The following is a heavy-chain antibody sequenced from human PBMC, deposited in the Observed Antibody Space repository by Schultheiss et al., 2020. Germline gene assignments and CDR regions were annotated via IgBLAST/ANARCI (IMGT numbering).Heavy chain of an antibody. Sequence: TLSLTCSVSGVSVSSGTNYWSWIRQPPGKGLEWIGHIYYSGSTNYNPSLKSRVTVSVDTSKNQFSLKLSSVTAADTAVYYCARAAGSTSRGYYYYYGVDVWGQGTTVTVSS. J-gene: IGHJ6*02. CDR2: IYYSGST. CDR3: ARAAGSTSRGYYYYYGVDV. D-gene: IGHD2-2*01. V-gene: IGHV4-61*01. CDR1: GVSVSSGTNY.